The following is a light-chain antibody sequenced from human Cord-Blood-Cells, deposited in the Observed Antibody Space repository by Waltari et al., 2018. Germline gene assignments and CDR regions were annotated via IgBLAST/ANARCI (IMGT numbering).Light chain of an antibody. J-gene: IGLJ3*02. Sequence: QSALTQPRSVSGSPGQSVTISCTGTSSDFGGYNYVSWYQQHPGKAPKLMIYDVSKRPSGVPDRFSGSKSGNTASLTISGLQAEDEADYYCCSYAGSFWVFGGGTKLTVL. CDR3: CSYAGSFWV. CDR2: DVS. V-gene: IGLV2-11*01. CDR1: SSDFGGYNY.